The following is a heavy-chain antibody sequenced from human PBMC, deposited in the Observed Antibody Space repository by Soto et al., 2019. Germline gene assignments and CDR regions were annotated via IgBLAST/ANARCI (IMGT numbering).Heavy chain of an antibody. D-gene: IGHD3-22*01. CDR1: GFSLNDYG. CDR2: ISYDGRNK. V-gene: IGHV3-30*18. Sequence: QVQLVESGGGVVQPGRSLRLSCAASGFSLNDYGMPWVRQPPGKGLEWVADISYDGRNKYYTDSVRGRFTISRDISKGTLYLQMNSLRPEDTAVYYCAKSNRGAYDTPDFWGQGTPVTVSP. CDR3: AKSNRGAYDTPDF. J-gene: IGHJ4*02.